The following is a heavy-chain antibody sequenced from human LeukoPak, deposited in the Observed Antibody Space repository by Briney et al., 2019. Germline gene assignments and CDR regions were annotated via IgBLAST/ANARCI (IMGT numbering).Heavy chain of an antibody. CDR1: GGSISSYY. CDR3: ARTGDSSSYYYYYLDN. J-gene: IGHJ4*02. V-gene: IGHV4-59*01. CDR2: IYYSGIT. Sequence: SETLSLTCTVSGGSISSYYWSWIRQPPGKGLEWIGYIYYSGITKYNPSLKSRVTISVDRSKSQFSLKLSSVTAADTAVYYCARTGDSSSYYYYYLDNWGQGTLVTVSS. D-gene: IGHD3-22*01.